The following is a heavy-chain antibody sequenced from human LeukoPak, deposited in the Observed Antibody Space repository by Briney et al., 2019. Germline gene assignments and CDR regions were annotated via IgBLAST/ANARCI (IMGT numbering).Heavy chain of an antibody. CDR3: ARLGGCSRTSCYSSYFDY. Sequence: SETLSLTCTVSGGSISSSSYYWGWICQPPGKGLEWIGSIYYSGSTYYNPSLKSRVTISVDTSKNQFSLKLSSVTAADTAVYYCARLGGCSRTSCYSSYFDYWGQGTLVTVSS. CDR2: IYYSGST. J-gene: IGHJ4*02. CDR1: GGSISSSSYY. D-gene: IGHD2-2*01. V-gene: IGHV4-39*01.